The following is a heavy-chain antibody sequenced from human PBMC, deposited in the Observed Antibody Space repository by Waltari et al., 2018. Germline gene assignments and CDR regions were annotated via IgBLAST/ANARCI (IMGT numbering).Heavy chain of an antibody. D-gene: IGHD4-17*01. Sequence: EVQLLQSGGGLTQPGGSLRVSCAASGFPFSRYALAWVRQAPGKGLEWVSAIGSDFDTVNEDPERGRFTISRDNSKNILYLQMNSLRTEDTAVYYCAKSGNAATTYVDYWGQGILVTVSS. CDR1: GFPFSRYA. V-gene: IGHV3-23*01. J-gene: IGHJ4*02. CDR2: IGSDFDT. CDR3: AKSGNAATTYVDY.